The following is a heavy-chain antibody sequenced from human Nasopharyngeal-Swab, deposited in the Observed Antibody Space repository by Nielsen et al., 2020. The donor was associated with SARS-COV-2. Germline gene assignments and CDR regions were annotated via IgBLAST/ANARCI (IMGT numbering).Heavy chain of an antibody. V-gene: IGHV3-33*01. CDR2: IWYDGSNK. CDR3: ARDAHSYGFDY. CDR1: GFTFSSYG. D-gene: IGHD5-18*01. Sequence: GESLKISCAASGFTFSSYGMHWVRQAPGKGLEWVAVIWYDGSNKYYADSVKGRFTISRDNSKNTLYRQMNSLRAEDTAVYYCARDAHSYGFDYWGQGTLVTVSS. J-gene: IGHJ4*02.